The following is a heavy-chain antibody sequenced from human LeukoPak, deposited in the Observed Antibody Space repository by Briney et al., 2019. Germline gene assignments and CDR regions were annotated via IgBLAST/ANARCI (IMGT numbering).Heavy chain of an antibody. D-gene: IGHD2-8*02. V-gene: IGHV3-21*06. J-gene: IGHJ3*01. Sequence: GGSLRLSCAASGFTFSTYSLNWVRQAPGKGLDWVSSISGSGSDTYYADSMKGRFTISGDNAKNSLYLQMNSLRAEDTAVYYCVRDYCTDTGCSDAFDSWGQGTMVTVSS. CDR1: GFTFSTYS. CDR2: ISGSGSDT. CDR3: VRDYCTDTGCSDAFDS.